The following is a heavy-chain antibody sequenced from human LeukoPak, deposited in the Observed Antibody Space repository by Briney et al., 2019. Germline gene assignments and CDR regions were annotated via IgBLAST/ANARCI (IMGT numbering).Heavy chain of an antibody. J-gene: IGHJ4*02. CDR2: IPYDGSHQ. V-gene: IGHV3-30*02. CDR1: GFHFNAAW. D-gene: IGHD2-2*01. Sequence: GSLRLSCAASGFHFNAAWMSWVRQTPGKGLEWVALIPYDGSHQYYADSVKGRFTISRDNSKNTLYLQMNSLSVEDTALYYCAKDSTNWSLDYWGQGTLVTVSS. CDR3: AKDSTNWSLDY.